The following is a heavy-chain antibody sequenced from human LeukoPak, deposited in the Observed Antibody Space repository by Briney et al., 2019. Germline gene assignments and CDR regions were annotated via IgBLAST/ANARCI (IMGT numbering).Heavy chain of an antibody. CDR1: GFTFNTYA. D-gene: IGHD4-23*01. J-gene: IGHJ4*02. V-gene: IGHV3-23*01. CDR2: ISSSGGST. Sequence: GGALRLSCAASGFTFNTYAMRWVRQAPGKGLEWVSAISSSGGSTFHADSVKGRFTISRDNSKNTLYLQMNSLKAEDTAVYYCARGGSGNSGNWGQGTLVTVSS. CDR3: ARGGSGNSGN.